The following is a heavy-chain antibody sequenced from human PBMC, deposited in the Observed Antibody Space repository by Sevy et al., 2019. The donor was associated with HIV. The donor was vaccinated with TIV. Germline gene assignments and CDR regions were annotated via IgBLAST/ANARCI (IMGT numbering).Heavy chain of an antibody. CDR2: ISYDGSNK. J-gene: IGHJ3*02. D-gene: IGHD3-3*01. CDR3: ATGSVAFDI. CDR1: GFTFSSYA. Sequence: GGSLRLSCAASGFTFSSYAMHWVRQAPGKGLEWVAVISYDGSNKYYADSVKGRFTISRDNSKNTLYLQMNSLRAEDTAVYYCATGSVAFDIWGQGTMVTVSS. V-gene: IGHV3-30-3*01.